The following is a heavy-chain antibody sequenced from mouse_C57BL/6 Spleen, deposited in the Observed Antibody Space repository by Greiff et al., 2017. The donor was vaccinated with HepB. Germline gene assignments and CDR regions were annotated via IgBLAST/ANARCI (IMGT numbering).Heavy chain of an antibody. J-gene: IGHJ2*01. CDR3: TRDTTGSSYGFDY. V-gene: IGHV5-9-1*02. Sequence: DVHLVESGEGLVKPGGSLKLSCAASGFTFSSYAMSWVRQTPEKRLEWVAYISSGGDYIYYADTVKGRFTISRDNARNTLYLQMSSLKSEDTAMYYCTRDTTGSSYGFDYWGQGTTLTVSS. D-gene: IGHD1-1*01. CDR2: ISSGGDYI. CDR1: GFTFSSYA.